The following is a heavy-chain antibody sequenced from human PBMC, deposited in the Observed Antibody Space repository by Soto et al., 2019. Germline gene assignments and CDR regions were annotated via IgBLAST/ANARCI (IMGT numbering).Heavy chain of an antibody. CDR1: GGSLSPYY. CDR2: IWFTGTT. Sequence: QVQLQESGPGLVKPSETLSLTCTVSGGSLSPYYWSWVRQPPGKGLEWIGFIWFTGTTTYNPSLRSRVTMSVDTSKNTLSLALNSVTAADTAVYYCAGESSGDQNHNWFDPWGQGTLVTVSA. J-gene: IGHJ5*02. CDR3: AGESSGDQNHNWFDP. V-gene: IGHV4-59*01.